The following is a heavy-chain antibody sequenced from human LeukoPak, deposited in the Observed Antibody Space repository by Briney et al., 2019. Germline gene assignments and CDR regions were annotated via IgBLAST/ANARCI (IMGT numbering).Heavy chain of an antibody. CDR1: GYSFTSYW. V-gene: IGHV5-51*01. CDR3: ARLWDYDIVATNAETDAFDI. D-gene: IGHD5-12*01. Sequence: GESLKISCKGSGYSFTSYWIGWVRQMPGKGLEWMGIIYPGDSDTRYSPSFQGQVTISADKSISTAYLQWSSLKASDTAMYYCARLWDYDIVATNAETDAFDIWGQGTMVTVSS. J-gene: IGHJ3*02. CDR2: IYPGDSDT.